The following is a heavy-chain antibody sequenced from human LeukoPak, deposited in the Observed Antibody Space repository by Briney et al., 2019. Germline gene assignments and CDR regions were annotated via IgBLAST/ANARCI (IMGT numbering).Heavy chain of an antibody. CDR1: VGTFTNYG. CDR2: IIPPFETA. D-gene: IGHD5-24*01. V-gene: IGHV1-69*05. J-gene: IGHJ6*03. CDR3: GRGFDGYYHYYMDV. Sequence: SSVTVSCKSSVGTFTNYGISWERQATGQRPERMGGIIPPFETANYAQNIQAIVTITTDSSTSTAYMELSILTSEDTAVYYCGRGFDGYYHYYMDVWGKGTTVTVSS.